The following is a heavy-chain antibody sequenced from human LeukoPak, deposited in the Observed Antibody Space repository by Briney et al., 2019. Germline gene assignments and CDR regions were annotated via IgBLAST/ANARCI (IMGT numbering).Heavy chain of an antibody. CDR3: ARTKNYYDSSGYYYGGFDY. V-gene: IGHV1-69*05. Sequence: ASVKVSCKASGGTFSSYAISWVRQAPGQGLEWMGGNIPIFGTANYAQKFQGRVTITTDESTSTAYMELSSLRSEDTAVYYCARTKNYYDSSGYYYGGFDYWGQGTLVTVSS. CDR2: NIPIFGTA. J-gene: IGHJ4*02. CDR1: GGTFSSYA. D-gene: IGHD3-22*01.